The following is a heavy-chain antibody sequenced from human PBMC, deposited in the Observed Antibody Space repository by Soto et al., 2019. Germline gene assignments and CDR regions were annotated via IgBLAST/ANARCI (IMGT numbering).Heavy chain of an antibody. CDR1: GGSFSGYY. CDR2: INHSGST. CDR3: AGETTYNYDSSGQRPFPSMDV. D-gene: IGHD3-22*01. V-gene: IGHV4-34*01. Sequence: SETLSLTCAVYGGSFSGYYCSWIRQPPWKGLEWIGEINHSGSTNYNPSLKSRVTISVDTSKNQFSLKLSSVTAADTALYYCAGETTYNYDSSGQRPFPSMDVCGQGITVTVSS. J-gene: IGHJ6*02.